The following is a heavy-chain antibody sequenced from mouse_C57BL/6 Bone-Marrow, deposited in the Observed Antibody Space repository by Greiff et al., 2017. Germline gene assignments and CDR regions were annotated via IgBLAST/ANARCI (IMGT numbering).Heavy chain of an antibody. CDR3: AREGDYYGSSDRGDYFDY. V-gene: IGHV1-77*01. Sequence: VQLQQSGAELVKPGASVKISCKASGYTFTDYYINWVKQRPGQGLEWIGKIGPGSGSTYYNEKFKGKATLTADKSSSTAYMQLSSLTSEDSAVYFCAREGDYYGSSDRGDYFDYWGQGTTLTVSS. J-gene: IGHJ2*01. CDR1: GYTFTDYY. D-gene: IGHD1-1*01. CDR2: IGPGSGST.